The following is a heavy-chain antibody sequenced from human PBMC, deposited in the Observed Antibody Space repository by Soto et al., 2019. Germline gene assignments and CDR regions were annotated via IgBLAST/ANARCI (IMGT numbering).Heavy chain of an antibody. D-gene: IGHD3-9*01. CDR3: AREGYDILTGYYH. CDR2: INHSGST. CDR1: GGSFSGYY. V-gene: IGHV4-34*01. Sequence: SETLSLTCAVYGGSFSGYYWSWIRQPPGKGLEWIGEINHSGSTNYNPSLKSRVTISVDTSKNQFSLKLSSVTAADTAVYYCAREGYDILTGYYHWGQGTLVTVSS. J-gene: IGHJ5*02.